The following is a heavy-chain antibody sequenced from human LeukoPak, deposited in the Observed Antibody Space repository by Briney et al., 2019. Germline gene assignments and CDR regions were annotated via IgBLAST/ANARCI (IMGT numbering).Heavy chain of an antibody. CDR1: GGTLITYA. V-gene: IGHV1-69*01. J-gene: IGHJ4*02. D-gene: IGHD1-26*01. CDR3: ARDKSGSYYPRWVFDY. Sequence: WSVKVSCKASGGTLITYAFSWLRQAPGNGLEWLGGIIPIFGRAYYAHEFQGGGTITADGSTRTAYMQFSSLKSEDTAVYYCARDKSGSYYPRWVFDYWGQGTLVTVSS. CDR2: IIPIFGRA.